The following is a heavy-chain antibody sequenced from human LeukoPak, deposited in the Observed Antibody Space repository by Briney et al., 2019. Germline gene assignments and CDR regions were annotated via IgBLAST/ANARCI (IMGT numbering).Heavy chain of an antibody. V-gene: IGHV4-59*01. J-gene: IGHJ4*02. Sequence: PSETLSLTCTVSGVSISSYYWNWIRQPPGKGLEWIGYISYSGSTNYNPSLKSRVTISLDTSKNQFSLKLSSVTAADTAVYYCARDRYSGSSFDYWGQGTLVTVSS. D-gene: IGHD6-6*01. CDR2: ISYSGST. CDR1: GVSISSYY. CDR3: ARDRYSGSSFDY.